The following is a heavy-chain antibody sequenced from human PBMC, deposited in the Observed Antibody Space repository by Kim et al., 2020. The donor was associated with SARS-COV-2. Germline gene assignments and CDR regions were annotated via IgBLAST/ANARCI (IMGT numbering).Heavy chain of an antibody. J-gene: IGHJ4*02. CDR1: GFTFSNAW. V-gene: IGHV3-15*01. CDR3: TTEMGATVTTPDY. CDR2: IKSKTDGGTT. D-gene: IGHD4-17*01. Sequence: GGSLRLSCAASGFTFSNAWMSWVRQAPGKGLEWVGRIKSKTDGGTTDYAAPVKGRFTISRDDSKNTLYLQMNSPKTEDTAVYYRTTEMGATVTTPDYWGQGTLVTVSS.